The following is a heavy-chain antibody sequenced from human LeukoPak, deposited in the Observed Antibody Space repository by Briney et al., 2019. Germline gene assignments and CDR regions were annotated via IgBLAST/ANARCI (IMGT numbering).Heavy chain of an antibody. CDR3: ARMANRAIDY. D-gene: IGHD5-24*01. V-gene: IGHV4-30-4*01. Sequence: SETLSLTCTVSGGSISSGDYYWSWIRQPPGKGLEWIGYIYYSGSTYYNPSLKSRVTMSVDTSKNQFSLKLSSVTAVDTAVYYCARMANRAIDYWGQGTLVTVSS. CDR2: IYYSGST. CDR1: GGSISSGDYY. J-gene: IGHJ4*02.